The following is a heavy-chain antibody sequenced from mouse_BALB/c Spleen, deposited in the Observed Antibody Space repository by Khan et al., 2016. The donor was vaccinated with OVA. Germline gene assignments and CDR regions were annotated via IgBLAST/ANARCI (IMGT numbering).Heavy chain of an antibody. CDR3: ASEGSLRRYPGYFAY. CDR2: IRNSGNT. CDR1: GYTITSYYA. D-gene: IGHD1-2*01. Sequence: EVQLQESGPGLSKPSQSLSLSCTVTGYTITSYYARNWNRRSPENKLERMSIIRNSGNTTYNQTLRSSITITRDTSKNQVYLQLNTVTTEDTATYYCASEGSLRRYPGYFAYWGQGTPLTVSA. J-gene: IGHJ2*01. V-gene: IGHV3-2*02.